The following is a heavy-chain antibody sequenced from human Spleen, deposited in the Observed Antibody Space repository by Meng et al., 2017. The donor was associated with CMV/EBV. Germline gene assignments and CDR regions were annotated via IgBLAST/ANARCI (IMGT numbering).Heavy chain of an antibody. Sequence: QVQLVRAGAEVKKPGASVKVSCKASCYTFTSYGISWVRQAPGQGLEWMGWISAYNGNTNYAQKLQGRVTMTTDTSTSTAYMELRSLRSDDTAVYYCARGGYYYDSSGYEAFDYWGQGTLVTVSS. J-gene: IGHJ4*02. CDR2: ISAYNGNT. D-gene: IGHD3-22*01. CDR3: ARGGYYYDSSGYEAFDY. CDR1: CYTFTSYG. V-gene: IGHV1-18*01.